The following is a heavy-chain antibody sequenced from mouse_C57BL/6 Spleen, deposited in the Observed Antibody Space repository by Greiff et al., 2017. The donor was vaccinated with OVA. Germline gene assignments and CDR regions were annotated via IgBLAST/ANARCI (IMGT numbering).Heavy chain of an antibody. CDR2: ISYSGST. D-gene: IGHD1-1*01. CDR3: ARSPTTPWYFDV. V-gene: IGHV3-8*01. Sequence: EVQGVESGPGLAKPSQTLSLPCSVPGYSITSDYWNWIRKFPGNKLEYMGYISYSGSTYYNPSLKSRISITRDTSKNQYYLQLNSVTTEDTATYYCARSPTTPWYFDVWGTGTTVTVSS. J-gene: IGHJ1*03. CDR1: GYSITSDY.